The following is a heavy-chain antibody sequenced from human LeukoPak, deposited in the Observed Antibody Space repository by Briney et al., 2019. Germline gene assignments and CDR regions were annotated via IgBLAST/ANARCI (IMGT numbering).Heavy chain of an antibody. CDR1: GFTFDDYA. D-gene: IGHD3-10*01. CDR2: ISWNSGSI. CDR3: AKALGGGPRKFRGFDY. J-gene: IGHJ4*02. Sequence: GRSLRLSCAASGFTFDDYAMHWVRQAPGKGLEWVSGISWNSGSIGYADSVKGRFTISRDNAKNSLYLQMNSLRAEDTALYYCAKALGGGPRKFRGFDYWGQGTLVTVSS. V-gene: IGHV3-9*01.